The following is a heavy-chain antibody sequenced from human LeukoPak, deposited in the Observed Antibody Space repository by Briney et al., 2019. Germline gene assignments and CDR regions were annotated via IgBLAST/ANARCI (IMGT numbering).Heavy chain of an antibody. CDR1: GFAFSNYW. Sequence: GGSLRLSCAASGFAFSNYWMSWVRQTPGKGLEWVASIEQDGSEKYYVDSVKGRFTISRDNAKNSLFLQMNSLRADDTAVYYCARPSVLGPNTDYWGQGTLLTVSS. D-gene: IGHD4-17*01. CDR2: IEQDGSEK. J-gene: IGHJ4*02. CDR3: ARPSVLGPNTDY. V-gene: IGHV3-7*01.